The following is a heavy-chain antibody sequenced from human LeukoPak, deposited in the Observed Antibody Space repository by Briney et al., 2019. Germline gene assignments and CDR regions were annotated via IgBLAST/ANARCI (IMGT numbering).Heavy chain of an antibody. Sequence: SETLSLTCAVYGGSFSGYYWSWIRQPPGKGLEWIGEINHSGSTNYNPSLKSRVTISVDTSKNQFSLKLSSVTAADTAVYYCARRLRPANYYYYYYMDVWGKGTTVTVFS. D-gene: IGHD4-17*01. J-gene: IGHJ6*03. V-gene: IGHV4-34*01. CDR1: GGSFSGYY. CDR3: ARRLRPANYYYYYYMDV. CDR2: INHSGST.